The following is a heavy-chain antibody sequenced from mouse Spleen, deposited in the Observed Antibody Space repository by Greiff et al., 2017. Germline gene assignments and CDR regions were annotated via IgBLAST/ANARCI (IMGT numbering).Heavy chain of an antibody. J-gene: IGHJ4*01. CDR2: IYPSDSYT. CDR1: GYTFTSYW. D-gene: IGHD1-1*01. V-gene: IGHV1-69*02. CDR3: TRKDYGRGAMDY. Sequence: VKLQQPGAELVRPGASVKLSCKASGYTFTSYWINWVKQRPGQGLEWIGNIYPSDSYTNYNQKFKDKATLTVDKSSSTAYMQLSSPTSEDSAVYYCTRKDYGRGAMDYWGQGTSVTVSS.